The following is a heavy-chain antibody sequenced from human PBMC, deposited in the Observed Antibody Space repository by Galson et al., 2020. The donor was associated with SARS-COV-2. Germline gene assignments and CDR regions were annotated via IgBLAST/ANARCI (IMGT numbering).Heavy chain of an antibody. V-gene: IGHV1-2*02. D-gene: IGHD3-16*01. CDR3: ARDGWGVEFGGVIDY. J-gene: IGHJ4*02. CDR1: GYTLTGYY. CDR2: INPTSGAT. Sequence: ASVKVSCKASGYTLTGYYLHWVRQAPGQGPEWLGSINPTSGATNYAQKFQGRVTMTRDTSISTAYMELSRLSSDDTAVYYCARDGWGVEFGGVIDYWGQGTLVTVSS.